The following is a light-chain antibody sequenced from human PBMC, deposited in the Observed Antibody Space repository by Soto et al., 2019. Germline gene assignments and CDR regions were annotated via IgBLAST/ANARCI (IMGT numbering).Light chain of an antibody. CDR3: QRYNNWPPWT. V-gene: IGKV3-15*01. J-gene: IGKJ1*01. CDR1: QSDSSN. Sequence: EIVMTQSPSTLSVSPGERATLSCRASQSDSSNLAWYQQKPGQAPRLLIYDASTRATGIPARFSGSGSGTEFTRTITSLQSEDFAVYYCQRYNNWPPWTFGQGTKVEIK. CDR2: DAS.